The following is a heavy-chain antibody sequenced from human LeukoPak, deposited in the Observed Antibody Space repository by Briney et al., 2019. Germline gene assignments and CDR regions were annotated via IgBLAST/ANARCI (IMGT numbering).Heavy chain of an antibody. CDR1: GGSFSGYY. CDR2: INHSGDT. Sequence: SETLSLPCGVSGGSFSGYYWTWIRQPPGKGLEWIGEINHSGDTNSNPSLKSRVTISVDTSKSQFSLKLGSVPAADTDVYYCARGHSVSGFDYWGQGALVSVSS. CDR3: ARGHSVSGFDY. D-gene: IGHD5/OR15-5a*01. V-gene: IGHV4-34*01. J-gene: IGHJ4*02.